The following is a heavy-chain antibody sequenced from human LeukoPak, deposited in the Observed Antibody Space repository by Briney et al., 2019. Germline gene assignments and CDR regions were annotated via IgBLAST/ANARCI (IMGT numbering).Heavy chain of an antibody. CDR1: GGTFSSYA. Sequence: SVKVSCKASGGTFSSYAISWVRQAPGQGLEWMGGIIPIFGTANYAQKFQGRVTITVDESTSTAYMELSSLRSEDTAVYYCARVGCSSTSCYGGSDYWGQGTLVTVSS. D-gene: IGHD2-2*01. J-gene: IGHJ4*02. CDR2: IIPIFGTA. CDR3: ARVGCSSTSCYGGSDY. V-gene: IGHV1-69*13.